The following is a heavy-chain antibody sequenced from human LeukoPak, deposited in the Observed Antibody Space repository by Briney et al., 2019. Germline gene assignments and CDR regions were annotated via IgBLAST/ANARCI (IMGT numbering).Heavy chain of an antibody. CDR2: ISSDDDNT. V-gene: IGHV3-23*01. CDR3: AKEGFDS. CDR1: GFTSNNYA. J-gene: IGHJ4*02. Sequence: PGGSLRLSCAASGFTSNNYATSWVRQAPGKGLDWVSTISSDDDNTFYAESVRGRFTISRDNSKNTLYLQMNSLRAEDTAVYYCAKEGFDSWGQGTLVTVSS.